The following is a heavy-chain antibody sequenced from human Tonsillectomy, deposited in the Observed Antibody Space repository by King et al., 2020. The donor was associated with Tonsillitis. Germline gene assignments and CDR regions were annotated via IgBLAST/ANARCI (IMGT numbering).Heavy chain of an antibody. Sequence: QVQLVESGGGVVQPGGSLSLSCAASGFTFSRYAVHWVRQAPGKGLEWVAVISYDGSKENYAYSVKGRFTISRDNSKNTLYLQMNSLRPEDTAVFFCARDSLSADFGDYVYYFDYWGQGTLVTVSS. CDR1: GFTFSRYA. CDR3: ARDSLSADFGDYVYYFDY. V-gene: IGHV3-30*01. CDR2: ISYDGSKE. D-gene: IGHD4-17*01. J-gene: IGHJ4*02.